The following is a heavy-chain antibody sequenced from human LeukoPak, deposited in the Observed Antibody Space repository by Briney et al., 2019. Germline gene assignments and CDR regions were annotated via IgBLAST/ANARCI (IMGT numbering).Heavy chain of an antibody. CDR1: GFSFDDYA. D-gene: IGHD6-13*01. Sequence: GGSLRLSCTASGFSFDDYAMHWVRQAPGKGLEWVSGTSWNSGSIGYADSVKGRFTISKDNVKNSLYLHMDTLRAEDTAFYYCAKGYSSSWSLPFDYRGQGTLVTVSS. CDR2: TSWNSGSI. V-gene: IGHV3-9*01. CDR3: AKGYSSSWSLPFDY. J-gene: IGHJ4*02.